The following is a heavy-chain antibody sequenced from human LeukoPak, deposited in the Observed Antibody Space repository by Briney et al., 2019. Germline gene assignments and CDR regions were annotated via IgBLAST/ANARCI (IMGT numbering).Heavy chain of an antibody. CDR3: ARDVKELKWFGELLAGGPSEYYAMDV. CDR2: IKQDGSEK. J-gene: IGHJ6*02. V-gene: IGHV3-7*01. Sequence: GGSLRLFCEAPGLTFRRYWMSWVRQAPGKGLAWVADIKQDGSEKDYVVAVKGRFTIARDNAKNSLYMEMNSLRGEDTAVYYCARDVKELKWFGELLAGGPSEYYAMDVWGQGTTVTVSS. D-gene: IGHD3-10*01. CDR1: GLTFRRYW.